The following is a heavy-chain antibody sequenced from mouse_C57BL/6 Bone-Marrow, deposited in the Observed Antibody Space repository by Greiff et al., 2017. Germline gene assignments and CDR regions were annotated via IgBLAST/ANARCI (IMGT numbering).Heavy chain of an antibody. CDR3: AVEEDLLLQRYFDY. CDR1: GYTFTSYW. V-gene: IGHV1-72*01. Sequence: QVQLQQPGAELVKPGASVKLSCKASGYTFTSYWMHWVKQRPGRGLEWIGRIDPKSGGTKYNEKFKSKATLAVDKPSSTAYMQLSSLTSEDSAVYDCAVEEDLLLQRYFDYWGQGTTLTVSS. J-gene: IGHJ2*01. D-gene: IGHD1-1*01. CDR2: IDPKSGGT.